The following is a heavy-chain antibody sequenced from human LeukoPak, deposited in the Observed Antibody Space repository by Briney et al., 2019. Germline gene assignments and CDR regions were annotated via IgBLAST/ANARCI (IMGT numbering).Heavy chain of an antibody. J-gene: IGHJ4*02. D-gene: IGHD3-22*01. CDR3: ATSDYYDSSGYYYPILYFDY. Sequence: ASVKVSCKASGYTFTGYYMHWVRQAPGQGLEWMGWISAYNGNTNYAQKLQGRVTMTTDTSTSTAYMELRSLRSDDTAVYYCATSDYYDSSGYYYPILYFDYWGQGTLVTVSS. CDR2: ISAYNGNT. CDR1: GYTFTGYY. V-gene: IGHV1-18*04.